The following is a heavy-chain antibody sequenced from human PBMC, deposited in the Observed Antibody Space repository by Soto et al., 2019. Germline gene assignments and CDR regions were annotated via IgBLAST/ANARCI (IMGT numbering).Heavy chain of an antibody. V-gene: IGHV4-59*08. D-gene: IGHD5-12*01. CDR2: IYYSGST. CDR3: ARFAQEADGYTLLGIDY. Sequence: PSETLSLTCTVSGGSISRYYWSWIRQPPGKGLEWIGYIYYSGSTNYNPSLKSRVTISVDTSKNQFSLKLSSVTAADTAVYYCARFAQEADGYTLLGIDYWGQGTLVTVSS. CDR1: GGSISRYY. J-gene: IGHJ4*02.